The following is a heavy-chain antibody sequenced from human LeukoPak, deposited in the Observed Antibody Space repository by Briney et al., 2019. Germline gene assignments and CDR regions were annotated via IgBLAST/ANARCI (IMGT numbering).Heavy chain of an antibody. V-gene: IGHV3-49*03. Sequence: GRSLRLSCTASGFTLGDYAMSWFCQAPGKGLEWVGFIRSKAYGGTTEYAASVKGRFTISRDDSKSIAYLQMNSLKTEDTAVYYCTREWNWKWLVVRRNAFDIWGQGTMVTVSS. CDR1: GFTLGDYA. J-gene: IGHJ3*02. CDR2: IRSKAYGGTT. D-gene: IGHD6-19*01. CDR3: TREWNWKWLVVRRNAFDI.